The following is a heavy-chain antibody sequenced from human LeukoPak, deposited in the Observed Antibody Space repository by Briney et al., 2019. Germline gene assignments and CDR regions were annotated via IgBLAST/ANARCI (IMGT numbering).Heavy chain of an antibody. CDR2: IDASGVNT. Sequence: GGSLRLSCAASGFSFNSHAMNWVRQVPGKGLQWVSTIDASGVNTYYGNSVEGRFTISRDNSKNTLYLQMNSLRAEDTAVYYCAKDPSLIAAEAYFDYWGQGTLVTVSS. CDR3: AKDPSLIAAEAYFDY. V-gene: IGHV3-23*01. J-gene: IGHJ4*02. D-gene: IGHD6-13*01. CDR1: GFSFNSHA.